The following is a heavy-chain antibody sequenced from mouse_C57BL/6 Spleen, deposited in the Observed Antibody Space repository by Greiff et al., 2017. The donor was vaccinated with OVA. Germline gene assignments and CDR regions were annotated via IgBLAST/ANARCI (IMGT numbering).Heavy chain of an antibody. CDR3: ARTDGYYFYWYFDV. Sequence: VQLQQSGPGLVQPSQSLSITCTVSGFSLTSYGVHWVRQSPGKGLEWLGVVWSGGSTDYNAAFISRLSISKDNSKSQVFFKMNSLQADDTAIYYCARTDGYYFYWYFDVWGTGTTVTVSS. CDR2: VWSGGST. D-gene: IGHD2-3*01. J-gene: IGHJ1*03. CDR1: GFSLTSYG. V-gene: IGHV2-2*01.